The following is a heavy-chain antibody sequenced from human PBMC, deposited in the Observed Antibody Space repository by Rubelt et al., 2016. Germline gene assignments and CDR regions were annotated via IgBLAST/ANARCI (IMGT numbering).Heavy chain of an antibody. J-gene: IGHJ3*02. Sequence: QVQLVQSGAEVKKPGASVKVSCKASGYTFTSYGISWVRQAPGQGLEWMGWISAYNGNTNYAQKVHGRVTMTPETSTSTAYRELRSLRSDDTAVYYCARDRTWLVPGLDAFDIWGQGTMVTVSS. CDR2: ISAYNGNT. CDR1: GYTFTSYG. CDR3: ARDRTWLVPGLDAFDI. D-gene: IGHD6-19*01. V-gene: IGHV1-18*01.